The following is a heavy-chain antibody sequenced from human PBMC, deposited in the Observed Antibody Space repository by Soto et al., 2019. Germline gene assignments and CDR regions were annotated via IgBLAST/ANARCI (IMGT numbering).Heavy chain of an antibody. CDR1: GGTFSSYA. J-gene: IGHJ6*02. D-gene: IGHD6-19*01. V-gene: IGHV1-69*06. CDR3: ARMGLANYYGMDV. CDR2: IIPIFGTA. Sequence: SVKVSCKASGGTFSSYAISWVRQAPGQGLEWMGGIIPIFGTANYAQKFQGRVTITADKSTSTAYMELSSLRSEDTAVYYCARMGLANYYGMDVWGQGTTVTVSS.